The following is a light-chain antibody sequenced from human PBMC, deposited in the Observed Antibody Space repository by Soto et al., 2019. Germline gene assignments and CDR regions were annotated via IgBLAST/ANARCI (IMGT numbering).Light chain of an antibody. CDR1: QSVRSW. V-gene: IGKV1-39*01. CDR2: AAS. J-gene: IGKJ1*01. CDR3: QQSYSSTPT. Sequence: QMTQSPATLSASAGDRVTITLPASQSVRSWLAWYQKKPGKDPKILIFAASSLQSGVPSRFSGSRSGPDFNLTISSLQTEDFATYDCQQSYSSTPTVGQGTKVEIK.